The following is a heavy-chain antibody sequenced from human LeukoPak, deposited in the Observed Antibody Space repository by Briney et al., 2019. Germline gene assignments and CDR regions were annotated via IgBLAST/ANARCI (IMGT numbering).Heavy chain of an antibody. CDR2: IYSGGST. CDR3: ARAHGSSPVAGPFDI. V-gene: IGHV3-53*01. D-gene: IGHD6-19*01. CDR1: GFTVSSNY. J-gene: IGHJ3*02. Sequence: GGSLRLSCAASGFTVSSNYMSWVRQAPGKGLEWVSVIYSGGSTYYADSVKGRFTISRDNSKNTLYLQMNSLRAEDTAVYYCARAHGSSPVAGPFDIWGQGTMVTVSS.